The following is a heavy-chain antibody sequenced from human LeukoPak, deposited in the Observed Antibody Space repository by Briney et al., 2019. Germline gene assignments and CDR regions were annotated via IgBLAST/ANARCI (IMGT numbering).Heavy chain of an antibody. J-gene: IGHJ3*02. CDR2: IYYSGST. V-gene: IGHV4-59*01. CDR1: GGSISSYY. CDR3: ARDHYDSSGPDAFDI. Sequence: SETLSLTCTVSGGSISSYYWSWIRQPPGKGPEWIGYIYYSGSTNYNPSLKSRVTISVDTSKNQFSLKLSSVTAADTAVYYCARDHYDSSGPDAFDIWGQGTMVTVSS. D-gene: IGHD3-22*01.